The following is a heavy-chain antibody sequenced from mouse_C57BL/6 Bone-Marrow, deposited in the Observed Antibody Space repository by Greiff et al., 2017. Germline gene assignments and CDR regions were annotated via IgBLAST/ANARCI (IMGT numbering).Heavy chain of an antibody. D-gene: IGHD2-5*01. V-gene: IGHV3-8*01. CDR3: ARSYYSNYGFAY. Sequence: EVKLVESGPGLAKPSQTLSLSCSVTGYSITSDYWNWIRKFPGNKLEYMGYRSYSGSTYYNPSLKSRISITRDTSKTQYYLRLNAVPTEDTATNYSARSYYSNYGFAYWGQGTLVTVSA. J-gene: IGHJ3*01. CDR2: RSYSGST. CDR1: GYSITSDY.